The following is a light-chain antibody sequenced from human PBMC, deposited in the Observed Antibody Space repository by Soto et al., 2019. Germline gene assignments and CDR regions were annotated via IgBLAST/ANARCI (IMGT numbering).Light chain of an antibody. CDR1: QSVGSS. J-gene: IGKJ1*01. Sequence: LVLTQSPGTLSLSPGESATLSCRASQSVGSSLSWYQQKPGQAPRLVFYGASNRATAIPDRFSGSGVGTDFTLTITRLEPEDFAVYYCQQYGDSPQTFGPGTKVDIK. CDR2: GAS. CDR3: QQYGDSPQT. V-gene: IGKV3-20*01.